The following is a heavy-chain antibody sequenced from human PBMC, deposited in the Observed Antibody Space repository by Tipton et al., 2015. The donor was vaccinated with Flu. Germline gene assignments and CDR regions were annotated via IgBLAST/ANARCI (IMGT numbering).Heavy chain of an antibody. Sequence: GLVKPSETLSLTCIVSGDSISSSNYYWAWIRQPPGRGLEWIGSFHFTGGTYYSPSLRGRVTISVDTPQNHFSPKATSVTAADTAVYFCARDRSHSGSGSYIYWGQGTPVTVSS. CDR2: FHFTGGT. CDR1: GDSISSSNYY. J-gene: IGHJ4*02. CDR3: ARDRSHSGSGSYIY. D-gene: IGHD3-10*01. V-gene: IGHV4-39*07.